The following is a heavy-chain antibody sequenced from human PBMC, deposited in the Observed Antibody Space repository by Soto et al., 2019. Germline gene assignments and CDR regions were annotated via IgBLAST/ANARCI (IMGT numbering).Heavy chain of an antibody. CDR2: IYYSGST. CDR3: ARSYGDYVSY. CDR1: GGSISSSSYY. D-gene: IGHD4-17*01. V-gene: IGHV4-39*01. Sequence: PSETLSLTCTVSGGSISSSSYYWGWIRQPPGKGLEWIGSIYYSGSTHYNPSLKSRVTISVDTSKNQFSLKLSSVTAADTAVYYCARSYGDYVSYWGQGTLVTVSS. J-gene: IGHJ4*02.